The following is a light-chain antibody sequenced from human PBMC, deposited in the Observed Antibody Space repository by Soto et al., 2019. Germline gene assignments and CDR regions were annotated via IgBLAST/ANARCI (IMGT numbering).Light chain of an antibody. CDR3: QQYSSPTLT. CDR2: GAS. V-gene: IGKV3-20*01. J-gene: IGKJ1*01. CDR1: QSVSSSY. Sequence: EIVLTQSPGTLSLSPGERATLSCRASQSVSSSYLAWYQHKPGQTPRLLIYGASSRATGIPDRFSGSGSRTGITLTISRLKLEDFAVYYCQQYSSPTLTFGQRTNMEI.